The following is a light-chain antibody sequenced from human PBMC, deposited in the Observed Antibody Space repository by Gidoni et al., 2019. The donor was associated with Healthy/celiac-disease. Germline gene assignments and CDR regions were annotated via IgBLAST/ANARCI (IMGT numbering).Light chain of an antibody. V-gene: IGKV3-20*01. CDR3: QQYGSSLFT. J-gene: IGKJ3*01. Sequence: EIVLTQSPGTLSLSPGESATLSCRASQSVSSSYLAWYQQKPGQAPRLLIYGASSRATGIPDRFSGSGSGTDFTLTISRLEPEDFAVYYCQQYGSSLFTFXPXTKVDIK. CDR1: QSVSSSY. CDR2: GAS.